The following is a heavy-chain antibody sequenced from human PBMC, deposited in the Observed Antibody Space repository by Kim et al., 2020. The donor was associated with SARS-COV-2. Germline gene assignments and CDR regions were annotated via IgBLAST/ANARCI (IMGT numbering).Heavy chain of an antibody. V-gene: IGHV3-73*01. CDR2: IRSKANSYAT. D-gene: IGHD3-3*02. J-gene: IGHJ3*02. CDR3: TRIPATALAFWDAFDI. Sequence: GGSLRLSCAASGFTFSGSPLHWVRQASGKGLEWVGRIRSKANSYATGYAASVTGRFTISRDDSKNTAYLEMNSLKTEDTGVYYCTRIPATALAFWDAFDIWGAGTMVTVSS. CDR1: GFTFSGSP.